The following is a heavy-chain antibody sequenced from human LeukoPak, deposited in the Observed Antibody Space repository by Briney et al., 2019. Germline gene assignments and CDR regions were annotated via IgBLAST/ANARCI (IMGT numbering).Heavy chain of an antibody. CDR2: IRYDGSNK. D-gene: IGHD5-12*01. J-gene: IGHJ4*02. CDR1: GFTFSSYG. CDR3: AKDRGGYDFGWDFDY. V-gene: IGHV3-30*02. Sequence: PGGSLRLSCAASGFTFSSYGMHWVRQARGKGLEWVAFIRYDGSNKYYADSVKGRFTISRDNSKNTLYLQMNSLRAEDTAVYYCAKDRGGYDFGWDFDYWGQGTLVTVSS.